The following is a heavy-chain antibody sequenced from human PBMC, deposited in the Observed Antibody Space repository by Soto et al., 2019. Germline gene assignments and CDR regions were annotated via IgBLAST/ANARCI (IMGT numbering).Heavy chain of an antibody. D-gene: IGHD2-2*02. CDR2: IIPIYGTA. CDR3: ARANVVVVPAAIAYYYYYYGMDV. J-gene: IGHJ6*02. Sequence: QVQLVQSGAEVKKPGSSVKVSCKASGGTFSSYAISWVRQAPGQGLEWMGGIIPIYGTANYAQKFQGRVTITADESTSTAYMELSILRSEDTAVYYCARANVVVVPAAIAYYYYYYGMDVWGQGTTVTVSS. V-gene: IGHV1-69*01. CDR1: GGTFSSYA.